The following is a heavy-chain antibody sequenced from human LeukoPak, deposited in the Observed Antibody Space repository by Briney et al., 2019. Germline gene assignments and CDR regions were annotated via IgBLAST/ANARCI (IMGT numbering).Heavy chain of an antibody. CDR2: IAYDGNNK. J-gene: IGHJ4*02. CDR1: GFTFSSYP. D-gene: IGHD3-10*01. Sequence: GGSLRLSCAASGFTFSSYPIHWVRQAPAKGLEWVAVIAYDGNNKDYADSVKGRFTISRDNSKNTVYVEMNSLRTEDTAVYYCARGEYGSGSYHIDYWGQGTLVTVSS. V-gene: IGHV3-30*04. CDR3: ARGEYGSGSYHIDY.